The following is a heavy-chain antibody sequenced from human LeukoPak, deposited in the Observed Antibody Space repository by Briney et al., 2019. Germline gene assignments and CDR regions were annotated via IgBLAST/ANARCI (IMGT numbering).Heavy chain of an antibody. V-gene: IGHV4-34*01. Sequence: SETLSLTCAVYGGSFSGYYWSWIRQPPGKGLEWIGEINHSGSTNYNPSLTSRVTISVDTSKNQFSLKLSSVTAADTAVYYCARGCVFDYWGQGTLVTVSS. CDR3: ARGCVFDY. CDR2: INHSGST. CDR1: GGSFSGYY. J-gene: IGHJ4*02.